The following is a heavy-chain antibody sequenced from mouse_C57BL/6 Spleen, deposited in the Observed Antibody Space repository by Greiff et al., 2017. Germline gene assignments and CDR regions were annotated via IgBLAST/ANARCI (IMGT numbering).Heavy chain of an antibody. Sequence: QVQLQQPGAELVKPGASVKMSCKASGYTFTSYWITWVKQRPGQGLEWIGDIYPGSGSTNYNEKFKSKATLTVDTSSSTAYMQLSSLTSEDSAVYYCAREGYYGSSPYWYFDVWGTGTTGTVSS. CDR2: IYPGSGST. CDR3: AREGYYGSSPYWYFDV. CDR1: GYTFTSYW. V-gene: IGHV1-55*01. J-gene: IGHJ1*03. D-gene: IGHD1-1*01.